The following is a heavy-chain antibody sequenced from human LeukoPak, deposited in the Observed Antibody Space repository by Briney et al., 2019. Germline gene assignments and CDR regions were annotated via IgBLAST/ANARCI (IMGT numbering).Heavy chain of an antibody. D-gene: IGHD1-26*01. CDR2: IYSGGST. J-gene: IGHJ4*02. CDR1: GFTVSSNY. Sequence: GGSLRLSCAASGFTVSSNYVSWVRQAPGKGLEWVSVIYSGGSTYYADSVKGRFTISRDNSKNTLYLQMNTLRAEDTAVYYCARVGSSGSYNEDYWGQGTLVTVSS. V-gene: IGHV3-53*01. CDR3: ARVGSSGSYNEDY.